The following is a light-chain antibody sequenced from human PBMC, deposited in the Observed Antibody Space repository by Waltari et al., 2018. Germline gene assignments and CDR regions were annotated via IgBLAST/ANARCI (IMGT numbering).Light chain of an antibody. CDR1: SSDLGGYNY. Sequence: QSALTQPASVSGSPGQSVTISCPGNSSDLGGYNYVSWYQPHPGKAPKLMIYEVSNRPSGVSIRFSGSKSSDTASLTISGLQAEDEADYYCSSYTSSTMIFGGGTNLTVL. V-gene: IGLV2-14*01. J-gene: IGLJ2*01. CDR2: EVS. CDR3: SSYTSSTMI.